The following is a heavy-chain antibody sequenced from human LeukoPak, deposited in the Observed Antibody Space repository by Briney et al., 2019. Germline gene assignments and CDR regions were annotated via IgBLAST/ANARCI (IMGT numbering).Heavy chain of an antibody. D-gene: IGHD3-22*01. CDR3: AHRYITTVVYNWFDA. J-gene: IGHJ5*02. Sequence: SGPTLVKPTQTLTLTCTFSGFSLSTSGVGVGWIRQPPRKALEWLALIYWDDDKRYSPSLKNRLTITKDTSKNQVVLTMTNMDPVDTSTYYCAHRYITTVVYNWFDAWGQGTLVTVSS. CDR2: IYWDDDK. V-gene: IGHV2-5*02. CDR1: GFSLSTSGVG.